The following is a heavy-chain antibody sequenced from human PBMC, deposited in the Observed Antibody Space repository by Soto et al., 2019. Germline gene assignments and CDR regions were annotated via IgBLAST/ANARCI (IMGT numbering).Heavy chain of an antibody. CDR3: AAELYIDARRCSFDI. J-gene: IGHJ3*02. CDR1: RLSFPNSA. Sequence: SVKVSCKASRLSFPNSALQFVRQARGQRLEWIGWIGVAGGNTNYAQQVQGRATITRDMSTNTAYMELTSLTSEDTAVYYCAAELYIDARRCSFDIWGQGTLVTVSS. CDR2: IGVAGGNT. V-gene: IGHV1-58*01. D-gene: IGHD2-15*01.